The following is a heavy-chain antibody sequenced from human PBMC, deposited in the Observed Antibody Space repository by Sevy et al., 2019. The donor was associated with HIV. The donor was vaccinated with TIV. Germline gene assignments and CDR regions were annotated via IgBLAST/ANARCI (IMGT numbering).Heavy chain of an antibody. CDR3: ARSPPVVVVPGAPSWFDP. Sequence: SETLSLTCAVHDGSFSGYYWNWIRQLPVKGLEWIGEINKSGITYYNPPLKSRVTISVDTSKKQFSLKLNSVTAADTAVYFCARSPPVVVVPGAPSWFDPWGQGTLVTVSS. CDR2: INKSGIT. J-gene: IGHJ5*02. D-gene: IGHD2-2*01. V-gene: IGHV4-34*01. CDR1: DGSFSGYY.